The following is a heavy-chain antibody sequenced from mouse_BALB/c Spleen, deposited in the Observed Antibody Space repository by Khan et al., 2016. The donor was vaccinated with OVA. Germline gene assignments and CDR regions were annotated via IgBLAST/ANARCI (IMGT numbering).Heavy chain of an antibody. D-gene: IGHD2-13*01. V-gene: IGHV5-4*02. Sequence: EVELVESGGGLVKPGGSLKLSCVASGFTFSDYYMYWVRQTPEKRLEWVATISDGTNYIYYLENVKGRCTISRDNDKNKLYLQMSSQKSEDTALYYCTRGFYGDPFAYWGHGTLVTVSA. CDR2: ISDGTNYI. CDR3: TRGFYGDPFAY. J-gene: IGHJ3*01. CDR1: GFTFSDYY.